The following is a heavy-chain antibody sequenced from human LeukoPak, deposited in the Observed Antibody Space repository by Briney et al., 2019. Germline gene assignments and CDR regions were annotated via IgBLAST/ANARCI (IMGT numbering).Heavy chain of an antibody. CDR3: TRGRGSGYYFGIPRYYFDA. Sequence: SETLSLTCTVSGGSLEGLYWSWIRQSPEKGLEWIGNVFHTGVTSYNLSLKSRVTISVDTSRNQFSLTMTSMTAADTAIYYCTRGRGSGYYFGIPRYYFDAWGQGVLVTVSS. CDR2: VFHTGVT. J-gene: IGHJ4*02. V-gene: IGHV4-59*11. CDR1: GGSLEGLY. D-gene: IGHD3-22*01.